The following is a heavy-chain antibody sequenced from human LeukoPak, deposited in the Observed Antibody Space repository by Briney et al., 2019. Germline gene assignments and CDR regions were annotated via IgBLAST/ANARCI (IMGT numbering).Heavy chain of an antibody. V-gene: IGHV4-59*08. CDR3: ARRPPLSGYCSGGSCYTAGRGDWFDP. J-gene: IGHJ5*02. CDR1: GGSISSYY. CDR2: IYYSGST. D-gene: IGHD2-15*01. Sequence: PSETLSLTCTVSGGSISSYYWSWIRQPPGKGLEWIGYIYYSGSTNYNPSLKSRVTISVDTSKNQFSLKLSSVTAADTAVYYCARRPPLSGYCSGGSCYTAGRGDWFDPWGQGTLVTVSS.